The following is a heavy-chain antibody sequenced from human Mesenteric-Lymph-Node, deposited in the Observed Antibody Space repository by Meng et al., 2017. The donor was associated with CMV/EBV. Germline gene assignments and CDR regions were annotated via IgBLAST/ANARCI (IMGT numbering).Heavy chain of an antibody. Sequence: ASVKVSCKASGYTFTGYYMHWVRQAPGQGLEWMRWINPNSGGTNYAQKFQGRVTMTRDTSISTAYMELSRLRSDDTAVYYCARDVGYCSSTSCHNWFDPWGQGTLVTVSS. D-gene: IGHD2-2*03. V-gene: IGHV1-2*02. CDR2: INPNSGGT. CDR1: GYTFTGYY. J-gene: IGHJ5*02. CDR3: ARDVGYCSSTSCHNWFDP.